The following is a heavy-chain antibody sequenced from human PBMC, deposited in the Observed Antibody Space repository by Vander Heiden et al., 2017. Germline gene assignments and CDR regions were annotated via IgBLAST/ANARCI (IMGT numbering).Heavy chain of an antibody. CDR1: GFPFSSYS. D-gene: IGHD6-13*01. Sequence: EVQLVESGGGLVKPGGSLTLSCAASGFPFSSYSMSWGRQAPGKGLEWVSTIRGRSRYLYYADSVKGRFTISRDNAKNSLYLQMNSLRAEDTAVYYCARDSLHTGAANALYHLDSWGQGALVTVCS. CDR2: IRGRSRYL. J-gene: IGHJ4*02. CDR3: ARDSLHTGAANALYHLDS. V-gene: IGHV3-21*01.